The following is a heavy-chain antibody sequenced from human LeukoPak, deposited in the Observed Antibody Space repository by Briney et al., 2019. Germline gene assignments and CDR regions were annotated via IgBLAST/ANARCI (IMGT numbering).Heavy chain of an antibody. CDR3: AGQREAADS. V-gene: IGHV4-38-2*01. CDR1: GYSISSVYY. Sequence: SETLSLTSAVSGYSISSVYYWGWIRQPPGKGLEWIGSIYHSGSTYYNPSLKSRVTISVDTYKNQFSLKLSSVTAADTAVYYCAGQREAADSWGQGTLVTVSS. D-gene: IGHD6-25*01. CDR2: IYHSGST. J-gene: IGHJ4*02.